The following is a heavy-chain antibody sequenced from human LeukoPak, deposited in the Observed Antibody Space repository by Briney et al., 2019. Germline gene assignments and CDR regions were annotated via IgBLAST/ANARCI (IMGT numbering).Heavy chain of an antibody. J-gene: IGHJ6*02. D-gene: IGHD2-2*01. CDR2: IYSGGST. CDR1: GFTVSSNY. CDR3: ASSYCSSTSCFADYYYGLDV. V-gene: IGHV3-66*01. Sequence: PGGSLRLSCAASGFTVSSNYMSWVRQAPGKGLEWVSVIYSGGSTYYADSVKGRFTISRDISKNTLFVQMNSLRAEDTAVYYCASSYCSSTSCFADYYYGLDVWGQGTTVTVSS.